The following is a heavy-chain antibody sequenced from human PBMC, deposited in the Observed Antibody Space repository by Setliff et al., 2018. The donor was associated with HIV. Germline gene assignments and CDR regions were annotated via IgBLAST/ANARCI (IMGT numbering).Heavy chain of an antibody. CDR2: SIPIYGTP. CDR3: ARAIYSGYYYREFDY. V-gene: IGHV1-69*05. CDR1: GGSFTSFA. J-gene: IGHJ4*02. D-gene: IGHD5-12*01. Sequence: SVKVSCKASGGSFTSFAISWVRQAPGQGLEWMGGSIPIYGTPNYAQKFQGRITISTDASTSTAYMELNSLRSEDTAVYYCARAIYSGYYYREFDYWGQGTLVTVSS.